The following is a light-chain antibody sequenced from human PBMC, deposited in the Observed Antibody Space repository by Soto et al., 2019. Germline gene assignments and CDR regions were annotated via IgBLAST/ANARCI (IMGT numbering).Light chain of an antibody. J-gene: IGLJ1*01. V-gene: IGLV1-40*01. CDR1: SSNIGAGYD. Sequence: QSVLTQPPSVSGAPGQRVTISCTGSSSNIGAGYDIHWYQQLPGTAPKLLIYGNNNRPSGVPDRFSGSKSGTSASLAITGLQAEDEADYYCQSHDSSLSGSVFGTWTKLTVL. CDR3: QSHDSSLSGSV. CDR2: GNN.